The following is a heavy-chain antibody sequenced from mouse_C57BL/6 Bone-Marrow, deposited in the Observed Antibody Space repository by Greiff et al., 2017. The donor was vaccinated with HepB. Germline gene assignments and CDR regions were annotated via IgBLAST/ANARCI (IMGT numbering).Heavy chain of an antibody. V-gene: IGHV1-55*01. CDR2: IYPGSGST. Sequence: QVHVKQPGAELVKPGASVKMSCKASGYTFTSYWITWVKQRPGQGLEWIGDIYPGSGSTNYNEKFKSKATLTVDTSSSTAYMQLSSLTSEDSAVYYCARGGYDYDGFAYWGQGTLVTVSA. CDR3: ARGGYDYDGFAY. J-gene: IGHJ3*01. CDR1: GYTFTSYW. D-gene: IGHD2-4*01.